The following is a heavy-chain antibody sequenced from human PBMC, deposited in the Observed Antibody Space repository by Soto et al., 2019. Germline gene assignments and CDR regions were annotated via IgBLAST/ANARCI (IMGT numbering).Heavy chain of an antibody. Sequence: QVQLVQSGAELKKPGASVKVSCKASGYTFSNYDMNWVRQATGQGPEWIGWVNANNGDTVYAQKFQGRVTLTTDISTTTAYMELTSLRSEDTGIYYCATVSTKGSAIGFDYWGQGTLITVSS. J-gene: IGHJ4*02. V-gene: IGHV1-8*01. D-gene: IGHD3-10*01. CDR3: ATVSTKGSAIGFDY. CDR1: GYTFSNYD. CDR2: VNANNGDT.